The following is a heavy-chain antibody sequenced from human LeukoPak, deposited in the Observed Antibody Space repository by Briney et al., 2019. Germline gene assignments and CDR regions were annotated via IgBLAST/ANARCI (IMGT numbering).Heavy chain of an antibody. J-gene: IGHJ6*02. V-gene: IGHV4-61*02. CDR1: GGSISSGSYY. CDR3: ASARAGYCSSTSCFLNYYYGMDV. CDR2: IYTSGST. D-gene: IGHD2-2*01. Sequence: PSQTLSLTCTVSGGSISSGSYYWSWIRQPAGKGLEWIGRIYTSGSTNYNPSLKSRVTISVDTSKNQFSLKLSSVTAADTAVYYCASARAGYCSSTSCFLNYYYGMDVWGQGTTVTSP.